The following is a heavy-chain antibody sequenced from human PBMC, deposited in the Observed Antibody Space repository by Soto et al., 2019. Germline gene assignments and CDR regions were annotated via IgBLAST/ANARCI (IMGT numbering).Heavy chain of an antibody. Sequence: QVQLVESGGGVVQPGRSLRLSCAASGFTFSSYAMHWVRQAPGKGLEWVAVISYDGSIKYYADSVKGRFTISRDNSKNTLYLQMNSLRAEDTAVYYCARAHMIVVAPMEYWGQGTLVTVSS. V-gene: IGHV3-30-3*01. CDR1: GFTFSSYA. J-gene: IGHJ4*02. CDR3: ARAHMIVVAPMEY. CDR2: ISYDGSIK. D-gene: IGHD3-22*01.